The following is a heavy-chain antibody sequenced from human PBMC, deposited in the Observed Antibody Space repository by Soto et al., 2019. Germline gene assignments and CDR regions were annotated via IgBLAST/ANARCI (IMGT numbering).Heavy chain of an antibody. V-gene: IGHV4-4*02. D-gene: IGHD6-19*01. CDR2: VFHTGTT. J-gene: IGHJ4*02. CDR1: GDSVSSPYY. CDR3: ARSAGWYAVHS. Sequence: QVQLQESGPGLVKPSGTLSLTCAVSGDSVSSPYYWCWVRQPPGKGLEWIGEVFHTGTTSYNPSLRRRVTISMDKSNNQFSLDLSSVTAADTAVYYCARSAGWYAVHSWGPGTLVIV.